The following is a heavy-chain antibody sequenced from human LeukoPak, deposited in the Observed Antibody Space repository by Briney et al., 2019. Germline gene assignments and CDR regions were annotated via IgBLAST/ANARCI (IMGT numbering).Heavy chain of an antibody. D-gene: IGHD3-10*01. CDR1: GFTFSSYS. V-gene: IGHV3-21*01. CDR2: ISSSSSYI. J-gene: IGHJ4*02. Sequence: PGGSLRLSSAASGFTFSSYSMNWVRQAPGKGLEWVSSISSSSSYIYYADSVKGRFTISRDNAKNSLYLQMNSLRAEDTAVYYCASQVAGYYASGSYLEYYWGQGTLVTVSS. CDR3: ASQVAGYYASGSYLEYY.